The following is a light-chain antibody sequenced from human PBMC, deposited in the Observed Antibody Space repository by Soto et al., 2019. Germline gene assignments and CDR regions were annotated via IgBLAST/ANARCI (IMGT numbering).Light chain of an antibody. V-gene: IGKV3-15*01. Sequence: EIVMTQSPATLSVSPGERATLSCRASQSVSSNLAWYQQKPGQAPRLLIYGASTRATGIPARFSGSGSGTEFTLNISSLQSEDFAVYYCQQYNNWTLTFGGGTKVEIK. CDR1: QSVSSN. CDR2: GAS. CDR3: QQYNNWTLT. J-gene: IGKJ4*01.